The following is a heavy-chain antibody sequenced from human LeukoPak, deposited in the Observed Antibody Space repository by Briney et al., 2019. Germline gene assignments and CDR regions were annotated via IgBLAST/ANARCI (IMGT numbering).Heavy chain of an antibody. CDR3: AREYYDYVWGSYRVRALFDY. V-gene: IGHV3-7*01. Sequence: GGSLRLSCAASGFSFSSYWMSWVRQAPGKGLEWVANIKQDGSEKYYVDSVKGRFTISRDNAKNSLYLQMNSLRAEGTAVYYCAREYYDYVWGSYRVRALFDYWGQGTLVTVSS. CDR2: IKQDGSEK. D-gene: IGHD3-16*02. CDR1: GFSFSSYW. J-gene: IGHJ4*02.